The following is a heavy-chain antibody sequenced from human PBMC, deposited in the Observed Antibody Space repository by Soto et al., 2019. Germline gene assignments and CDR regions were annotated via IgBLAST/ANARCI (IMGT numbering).Heavy chain of an antibody. J-gene: IGHJ6*02. CDR2: ISTTSTYI. CDR1: GFTFSGDS. D-gene: IGHD2-21*01. V-gene: IGHV3-21*01. CDR3: VRDYFMDV. Sequence: GGSLRLSCAASGFTFSGDSMNWVRQAPGKGLEWVASISTTSTYIYYADSVKGRFTISRDNAKNSLHLQMNSLRAEDTAVYYCVRDYFMDVWGQGTTVTVSS.